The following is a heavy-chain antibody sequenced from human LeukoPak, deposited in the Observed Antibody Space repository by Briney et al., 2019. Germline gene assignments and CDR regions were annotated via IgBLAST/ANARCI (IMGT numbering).Heavy chain of an antibody. J-gene: IGHJ4*02. CDR2: IYSAGST. V-gene: IGHV3-53*01. D-gene: IGHD4-17*01. CDR3: AGGLRSGLIDY. CDR1: EFTLNNNY. Sequence: GGSLRLSCAASEFTLNNNYMSWVREAPGKGLEWVSTIYSAGSTNYADTVKGRFTISRDNSKNTMYLQMNSLRAEDTAVYYCAGGLRSGLIDYWGQGPLVTVSS.